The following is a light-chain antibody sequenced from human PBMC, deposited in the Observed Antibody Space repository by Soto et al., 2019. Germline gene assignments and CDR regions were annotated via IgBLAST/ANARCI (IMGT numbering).Light chain of an antibody. CDR1: SSDVGRYNY. CDR3: RYFTSSSTFV. V-gene: IGLV2-14*03. CDR2: DVS. J-gene: IGLJ1*01. Sequence: QSVLAQPASVSGSRGQSITISCTGTSSDVGRYNYVSWFQQHPGKVPKLIIYDVSNWPSGVSDRFSGSKSGNTASLTISGLQPEDEADYYCRYFTSSSTFVFGTGXEVTVL.